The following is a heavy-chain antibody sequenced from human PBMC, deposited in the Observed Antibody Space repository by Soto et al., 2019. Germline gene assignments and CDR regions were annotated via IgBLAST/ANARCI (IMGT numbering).Heavy chain of an antibody. J-gene: IGHJ3*02. CDR2: IRSKAYGGTT. Sequence: GESLKISCTASGFTFGDYAMSWFRQAPGKGLEWVGFIRSKAYGGTTEYAASVKGRFTISRDDSKSIAYLQMNSLKTEDTAVYYCTRGVSPYIVVVPAAIWGQGTMVTVSS. CDR1: GFTFGDYA. CDR3: TRGVSPYIVVVPAAI. V-gene: IGHV3-49*03. D-gene: IGHD2-2*01.